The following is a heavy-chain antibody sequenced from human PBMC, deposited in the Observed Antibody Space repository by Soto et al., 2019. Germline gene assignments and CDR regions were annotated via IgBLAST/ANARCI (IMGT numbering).Heavy chain of an antibody. D-gene: IGHD6-19*01. CDR2: IYYSGST. CDR1: GGSISSYY. J-gene: IGHJ4*02. V-gene: IGHV4-59*08. CDR3: ASSAGYSSGWYFDY. Sequence: SETLSLTCTVSGGSISSYYWSWIRQPPGKGLEWIGYIYYSGSTNYNPSLKSRVTISVDTSKNQFSLKLSSVTAADTAVYYCASSAGYSSGWYFDYWGQGTLVTVSS.